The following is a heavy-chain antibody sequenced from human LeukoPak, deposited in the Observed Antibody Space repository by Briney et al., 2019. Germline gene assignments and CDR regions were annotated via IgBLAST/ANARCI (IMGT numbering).Heavy chain of an antibody. CDR1: GGSISSSSYY. V-gene: IGHV4-39*07. D-gene: IGHD2-15*01. Sequence: SETLSLTCTVSGGSISSSSYYWGWIRQPPGKGLEWIGSISYSGSTYYNPSLKSRVTISVDTSKNQFSLKLSSVTAADTAVYYCARGYCSGGSCYSYYYYNYMDVWGKGTTVTVSS. CDR3: ARGYCSGGSCYSYYYYNYMDV. J-gene: IGHJ6*03. CDR2: ISYSGST.